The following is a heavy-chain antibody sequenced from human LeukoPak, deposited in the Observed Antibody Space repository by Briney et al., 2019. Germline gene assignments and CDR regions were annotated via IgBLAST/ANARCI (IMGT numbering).Heavy chain of an antibody. J-gene: IGHJ6*03. CDR3: ARGSVPDYYYYYYMDV. CDR1: GFTFSSYA. CDR2: ISSNGGST. Sequence: GGSLRLSCAASGFTFSSYAMHWVRQAPGKGLEYVSAISSNGGSTYYANSVKGRFTISRDNSKNTLYLQMGSLRAEDMAVYYCARGSVPDYYYYYYMDVWGKGTTVTVSS. V-gene: IGHV3-64*01.